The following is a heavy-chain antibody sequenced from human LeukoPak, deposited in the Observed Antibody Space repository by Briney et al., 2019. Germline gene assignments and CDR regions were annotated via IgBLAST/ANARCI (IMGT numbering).Heavy chain of an antibody. CDR3: ARGAAAGLNWFDP. CDR1: SGSISSSNW. CDR2: IYHSGST. D-gene: IGHD6-13*01. Sequence: SETLSLTCAVSSGSISSSNWWSWVRQPPGKGLEWIGEIYHSGSTNYNPSLKSRVTTSVDKSKNQFSLKLSSVTAADTAVYYCARGAAAGLNWFDPWGQGTLVTVSS. J-gene: IGHJ5*02. V-gene: IGHV4-4*02.